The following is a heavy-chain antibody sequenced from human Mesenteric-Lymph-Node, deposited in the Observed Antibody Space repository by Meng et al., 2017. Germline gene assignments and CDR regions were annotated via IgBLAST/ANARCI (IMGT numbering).Heavy chain of an antibody. Sequence: VELGEAGGGLVQPGGSLRLSCAASGFTFSDYDMTWVRQAPGKGLEWVSSISGSGDSTDYTDSVKGRFTISRDNSKKTLYLQMNSLRADDTAVYYCAKIIAGGGTGGWGQGTLVTVAS. J-gene: IGHJ4*02. D-gene: IGHD6-13*01. V-gene: IGHV3-23*04. CDR3: AKIIAGGGTGG. CDR1: GFTFSDYD. CDR2: ISGSGDST.